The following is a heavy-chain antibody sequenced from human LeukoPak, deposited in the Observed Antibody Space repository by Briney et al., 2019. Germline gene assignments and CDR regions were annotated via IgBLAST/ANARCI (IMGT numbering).Heavy chain of an antibody. J-gene: IGHJ3*02. CDR3: ARPFVLICRAFDI. CDR2: ISSSTSTI. CDR1: GFTFSDYY. V-gene: IGHV3-11*04. D-gene: IGHD2-8*01. Sequence: GGSLSLSCAASGFTFSDYYLRWMRHAPGEERVGGSYISSSTSTIYYDDSVKGRFTISMDNAKNSLYLPMNSVRAADTAVYYCARPFVLICRAFDIWGQGTMVTVSS.